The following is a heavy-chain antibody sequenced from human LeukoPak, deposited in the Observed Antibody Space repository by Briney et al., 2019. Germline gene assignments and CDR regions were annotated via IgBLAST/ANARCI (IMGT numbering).Heavy chain of an antibody. CDR1: GYTFTSHH. CDR2: IIPIFGTA. CDR3: ARAGRFGSGPNYFDY. D-gene: IGHD3-10*01. V-gene: IGHV1-69*13. J-gene: IGHJ4*02. Sequence: ASVKVSCKASGYTFTSHHMHWVRQAPGQGLEWMGGIIPIFGTANYAQKFQGRVTITADESTSTAYMELSSLRSEDTAVYYCARAGRFGSGPNYFDYWGQGTLVTVSS.